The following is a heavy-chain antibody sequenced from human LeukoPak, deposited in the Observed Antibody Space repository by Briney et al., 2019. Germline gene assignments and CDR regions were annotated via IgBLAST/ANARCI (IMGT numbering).Heavy chain of an antibody. D-gene: IGHD1-26*01. Sequence: SETLSLTCTVSGGSISSSSYYWGWIRQPPGKGLEWIGSIYYSGSTYYNPSLKSRVTISVDTSKNQFSLKLSSVTAADTAVYYCARWVSASIDYWGQGTLVTVSS. CDR2: IYYSGST. V-gene: IGHV4-39*01. CDR1: GGSISSSSYY. J-gene: IGHJ4*02. CDR3: ARWVSASIDY.